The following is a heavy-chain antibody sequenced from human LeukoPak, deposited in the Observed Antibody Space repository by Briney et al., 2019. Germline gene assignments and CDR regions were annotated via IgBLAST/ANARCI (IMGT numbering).Heavy chain of an antibody. Sequence: PSETLSLTCTVSGGSISSSSDYWGWIRQPPGEGLGWIECIYYSGSTYYDPSLKSRATISADTSKNQFSLKLSAVTAADTAFYYCARRKSAVGANSAFDIWGQGTMVTVSS. V-gene: IGHV4-39*01. D-gene: IGHD1-26*01. CDR3: ARRKSAVGANSAFDI. CDR2: IYYSGST. CDR1: GGSISSSSDY. J-gene: IGHJ3*02.